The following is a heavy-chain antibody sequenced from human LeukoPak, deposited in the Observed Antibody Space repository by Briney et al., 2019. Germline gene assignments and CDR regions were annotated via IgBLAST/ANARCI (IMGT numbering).Heavy chain of an antibody. CDR2: IYYSGST. Sequence: PSETLSLTCTVSGGSISSHYWSWIRQPPGKGLEWIGYIYYSGSTNYNPSLKSRVTISVDTSKDQFSLKLSSVTAADTAVYYCASGLLPLDYFDYWGQGTLVTVSS. J-gene: IGHJ4*02. D-gene: IGHD3-10*01. CDR3: ASGLLPLDYFDY. CDR1: GGSISSHY. V-gene: IGHV4-59*11.